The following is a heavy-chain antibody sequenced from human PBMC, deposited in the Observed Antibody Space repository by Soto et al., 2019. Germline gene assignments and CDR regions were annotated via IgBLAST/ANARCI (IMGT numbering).Heavy chain of an antibody. Sequence: SETLSLTCTVSGVSISSYYWSWIRQSAGKGLEWIGRVHTTETATYNPSLKSRVTMSVDTSKNQVSLKLNSVTAADTAVYYCARSYPWFDPWGQGTQVTVSS. D-gene: IGHD3-16*01. CDR1: GVSISSYY. J-gene: IGHJ5*02. CDR3: ARSYPWFDP. CDR2: VHTTETA. V-gene: IGHV4-4*07.